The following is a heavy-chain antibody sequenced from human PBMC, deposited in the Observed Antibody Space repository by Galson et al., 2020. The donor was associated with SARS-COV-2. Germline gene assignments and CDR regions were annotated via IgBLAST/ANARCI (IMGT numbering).Heavy chain of an antibody. V-gene: IGHV3-15*01. CDR1: GFTFSNAW. D-gene: IGHD4-17*01. CDR2: IKSKTDGGTT. Sequence: GESLKISCVASGFTFSNAWMSWVRQAPGKGLEWVGRIKSKTDGGTTDHAAPVKGRFTISRDDSKNTLYLQMNSLKIEDTAVYYCTTDGRTIYGDYVGGAGSFWGQGTLVTASS. CDR3: TTDGRTIYGDYVGGAGSF. J-gene: IGHJ4*02.